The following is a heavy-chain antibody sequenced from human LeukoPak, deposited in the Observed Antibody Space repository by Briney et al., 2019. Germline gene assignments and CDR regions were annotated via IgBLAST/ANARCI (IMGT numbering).Heavy chain of an antibody. V-gene: IGHV4-34*01. Sequence: SETLSLTCAVYGGSFSGYYWSWIRQPPGKGLEWIGEINHSGSTNYNPSLKSRVTISVDTSKNQFSLKLSSVTAADTAVYYCARDVTYYDFWSGPSNWFDPWGQGTLVTVSS. D-gene: IGHD3-3*01. J-gene: IGHJ5*02. CDR1: GGSFSGYY. CDR2: INHSGST. CDR3: ARDVTYYDFWSGPSNWFDP.